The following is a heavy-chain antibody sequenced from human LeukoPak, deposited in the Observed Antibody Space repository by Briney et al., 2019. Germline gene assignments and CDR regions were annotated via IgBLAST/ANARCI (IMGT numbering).Heavy chain of an antibody. Sequence: GGSLSLSCAATGFIFSSYGMHWVRQAPGKGLEWVAFIRYDGRNKYYADSVKGRFTISRDNSKSTLYLQMNSLRAEDTAGYYCTTEMPAYLYYFDYWGQGTLVTVSS. J-gene: IGHJ4*02. CDR1: GFIFSSYG. V-gene: IGHV3-30*02. D-gene: IGHD2-2*01. CDR3: TTEMPAYLYYFDY. CDR2: IRYDGRNK.